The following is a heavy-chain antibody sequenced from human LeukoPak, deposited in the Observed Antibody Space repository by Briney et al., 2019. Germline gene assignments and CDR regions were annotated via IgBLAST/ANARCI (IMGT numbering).Heavy chain of an antibody. CDR3: ARSLRGYSYGYLDY. D-gene: IGHD5-18*01. CDR2: ISSSSNTI. J-gene: IGHJ4*02. V-gene: IGHV3-48*01. CDR1: GFTFSSYS. Sequence: PGGSLRLSCAASGFTFSSYSMNWVRQAPGKGLEWVSYISSSSNTIYYADSMKGRFTISRGNAKNSLYLQMNSLRAEDTAVYYCARSLRGYSYGYLDYWGQGTLVTVSS.